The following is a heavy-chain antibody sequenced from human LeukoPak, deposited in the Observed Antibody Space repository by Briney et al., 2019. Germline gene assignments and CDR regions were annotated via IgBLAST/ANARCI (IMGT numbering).Heavy chain of an antibody. V-gene: IGHV3-48*01. D-gene: IGHD6-13*01. CDR3: ARDFRSSSWYIGEY. J-gene: IGHJ4*02. CDR2: ISGGGTPV. CDR1: GFTFSSYS. Sequence: GRSLRLSCAASGFTFSSYSMNWVRLAPGKGLEWISYISGGGTPVYYADSVEGRFTVSRDNEKNSLYLQMNSLRADDTAVYYCARDFRSSSWYIGEYWGQGAQVTGSP.